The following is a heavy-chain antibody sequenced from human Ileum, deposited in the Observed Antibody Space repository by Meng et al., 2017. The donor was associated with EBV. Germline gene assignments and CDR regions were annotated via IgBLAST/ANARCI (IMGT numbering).Heavy chain of an antibody. CDR2: IYYSGRT. Sequence: LQLQAAGPGLVKPSETLSLSCTVLGGPIHSSSYYWGWIRQPPGKGLEWIGSIYYSGRTYYNPSLKSRVTISVDTSKNQFSLKLSSVTAADTAVYYCARPIAAAGWFDPWGQGTLVTVSS. V-gene: IGHV4-39*01. D-gene: IGHD6-13*01. CDR3: ARPIAAAGWFDP. J-gene: IGHJ5*02. CDR1: GGPIHSSSYY.